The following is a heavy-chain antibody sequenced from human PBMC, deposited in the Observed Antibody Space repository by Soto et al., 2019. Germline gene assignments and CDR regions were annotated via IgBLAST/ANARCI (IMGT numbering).Heavy chain of an antibody. CDR1: GYTFTSYY. Sequence: GASVKVSCKASGYTFTSYYMHWVRQAPGQGLEWMGIIYPSGGSTSYAQKFQGRVTMTRDTSTSTVYMELSSLRSEDTAVYYCARVYCSGGSCYGIDYWGQGTLVTVSS. J-gene: IGHJ4*02. V-gene: IGHV1-46*01. CDR2: IYPSGGST. D-gene: IGHD2-15*01. CDR3: ARVYCSGGSCYGIDY.